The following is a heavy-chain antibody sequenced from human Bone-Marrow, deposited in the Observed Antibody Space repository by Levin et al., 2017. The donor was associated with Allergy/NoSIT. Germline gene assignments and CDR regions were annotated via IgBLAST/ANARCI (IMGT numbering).Heavy chain of an antibody. D-gene: IGHD2-2*01. CDR1: GFTFSNAW. CDR2: IKSKTDGGTT. CDR3: TTLVPAAIEHFDY. Sequence: GGSLRLSCAASGFTFSNAWMSWVRQAPGKGLEWVGRIKSKTDGGTTDYAAPVKGRFTISRDDSKNTLYLQMNSLKTEDTAVYYCTTLVPAAIEHFDYWGQGTLVTVSS. V-gene: IGHV3-15*01. J-gene: IGHJ4*02.